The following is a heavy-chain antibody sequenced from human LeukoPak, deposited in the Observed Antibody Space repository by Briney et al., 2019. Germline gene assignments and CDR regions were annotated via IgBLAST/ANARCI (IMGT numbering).Heavy chain of an antibody. D-gene: IGHD1-26*01. V-gene: IGHV4-30-2*01. J-gene: IGHJ4*02. CDR2: TYHRGST. Sequence: SETLSLTCTVSGGSISSSGYYWSWIRQPPGKGLEWIGYTYHRGSTNYNPSLKSRVTISVDRSKNQFSLKLSSVTAADTAVYYSARAGWELSTWGQGTLVTVSS. CDR3: ARAGWELST. CDR1: GGSISSSGYY.